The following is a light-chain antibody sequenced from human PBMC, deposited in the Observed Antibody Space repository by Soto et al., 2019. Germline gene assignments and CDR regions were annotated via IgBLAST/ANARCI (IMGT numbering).Light chain of an antibody. CDR3: QQYEDFPLT. CDR1: QDISNS. V-gene: IGKV1-33*01. Sequence: DIEMTQSPSSLSASVGDRVTITCQASQDISNSLNWYQQKTGRAPKLLIYDASSLESGVSSRFSGSGSGTHFTLTISRLQPDDIATYYCQQYEDFPLTFGQGTRLDIK. J-gene: IGKJ5*01. CDR2: DAS.